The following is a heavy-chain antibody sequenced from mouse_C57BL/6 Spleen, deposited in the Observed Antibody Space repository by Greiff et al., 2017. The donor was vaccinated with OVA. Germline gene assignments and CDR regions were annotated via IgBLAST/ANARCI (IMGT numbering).Heavy chain of an antibody. Sequence: QVQLQQPGAELARPGASVKMSCKASGYTFTSYTMHWVKQRPGQGLEWIGNINPSSGYTKYTQKFKDKATLTADKSSSTSDMQLSSLSAEDSAVYYCARVSKGWYFDVWGTGTTVTVSS. D-gene: IGHD2-5*01. V-gene: IGHV1-4*01. CDR3: ARVSKGWYFDV. CDR2: INPSSGYT. CDR1: GYTFTSYT. J-gene: IGHJ1*03.